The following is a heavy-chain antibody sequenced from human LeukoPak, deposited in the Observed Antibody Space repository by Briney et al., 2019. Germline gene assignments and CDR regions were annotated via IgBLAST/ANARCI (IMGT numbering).Heavy chain of an antibody. J-gene: IGHJ4*02. Sequence: ASVKVSCKASGYTFTSYYMHWVRQAPGQGLEWMGTINPSGGSPTYAQKFQGRVTMTRDTSTSTVYMELSSLTSEDTAVYYCARDMLTSSVDYWGQGTLVTVSS. CDR2: INPSGGSP. V-gene: IGHV1-46*01. CDR1: GYTFTSYY. CDR3: ARDMLTSSVDY. D-gene: IGHD2-2*01.